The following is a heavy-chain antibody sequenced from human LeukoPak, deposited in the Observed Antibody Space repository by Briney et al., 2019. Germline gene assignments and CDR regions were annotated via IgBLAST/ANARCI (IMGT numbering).Heavy chain of an antibody. CDR2: INHSGST. Sequence: SETLSLACAVYGGSFSGYYWSWIRQPPGKGLEWIGEINHSGSTNYNPSLKSRVTISVGTSKNQFSLKLSSVTAADTAVYYCARARSGSLDYWGQGTLVTVSS. V-gene: IGHV4-34*01. CDR3: ARARSGSLDY. D-gene: IGHD1-26*01. CDR1: GGSFSGYY. J-gene: IGHJ4*02.